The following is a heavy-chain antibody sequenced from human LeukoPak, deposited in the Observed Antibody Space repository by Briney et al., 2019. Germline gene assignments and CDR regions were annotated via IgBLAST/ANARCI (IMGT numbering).Heavy chain of an antibody. Sequence: ASVKVSCKASGGTFSSYAISWVRQAPGQGLEWMGGINPIFGTANYAQKFQGRVTITTDESTSTAYMELSSLRSEDTAVYYCAKGYCSSTSCYYAFDIWGQGTMVTVSS. J-gene: IGHJ3*02. CDR3: AKGYCSSTSCYYAFDI. V-gene: IGHV1-69*05. D-gene: IGHD2-2*01. CDR1: GGTFSSYA. CDR2: INPIFGTA.